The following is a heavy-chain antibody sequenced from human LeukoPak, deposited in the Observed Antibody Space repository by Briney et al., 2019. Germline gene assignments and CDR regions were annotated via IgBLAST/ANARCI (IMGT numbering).Heavy chain of an antibody. CDR3: ARAPIVGATPDY. CDR1: GYSFTSYW. D-gene: IGHD1-26*01. J-gene: IGHJ4*02. Sequence: GESLKISCKGSGYSFTSYWIGWVRQMPGKGLEWMGNIYPGESDTRYSPSFQGHVTISADKSSSTAYLQWSTLKASDTAMYYCARAPIVGATPDYWGQGTLVTVSS. V-gene: IGHV5-51*01. CDR2: IYPGESDT.